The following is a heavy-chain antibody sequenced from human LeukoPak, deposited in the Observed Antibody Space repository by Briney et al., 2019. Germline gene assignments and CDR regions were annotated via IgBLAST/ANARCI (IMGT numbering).Heavy chain of an antibody. CDR3: ARGGAGAYSKRFDP. CDR1: GFTFSSYA. D-gene: IGHD4-17*01. J-gene: IGHJ5*02. V-gene: IGHV3-30-3*01. CDR2: ISYDGSNK. Sequence: GGSLRLSCAASGFTFSSYAMHWVRQAPGKGLEWVAVISYDGSNKYYADSVKGRFTISRDNSKNTLYLQMPSLRAEDTAVYSCARGGAGAYSKRFDPWGKGTLVTVSS.